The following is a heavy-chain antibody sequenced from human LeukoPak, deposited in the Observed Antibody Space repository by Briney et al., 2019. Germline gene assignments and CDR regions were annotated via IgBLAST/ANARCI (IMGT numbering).Heavy chain of an antibody. CDR2: IYSGGST. Sequence: PGGSLRLSCEASGFTVSSNYMSWVRQAPGKGLEWVSVIYSGGSTYYADYVKGRFTISRDNSKSTPYLQMKSLRAEDTAVYYCARRYINGYGIDYWGQGTLVTVSS. D-gene: IGHD5-18*01. J-gene: IGHJ4*01. CDR1: GFTVSSNY. CDR3: ARRYINGYGIDY. V-gene: IGHV3-53*01.